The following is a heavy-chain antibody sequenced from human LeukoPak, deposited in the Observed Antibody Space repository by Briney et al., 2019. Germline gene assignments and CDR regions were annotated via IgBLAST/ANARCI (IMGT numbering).Heavy chain of an antibody. CDR1: GFTVSNYW. V-gene: IGHV3-74*01. Sequence: PGGSLRLSCAASGFTVSNYWMHWVRQAPGKGLVWVSRINEDGSRTDHADTVRGRFTISRDNAKNSLYLQMNSLRAEDTAVYFCARAEAYDTIDYWGQGTLVTVSS. D-gene: IGHD3-22*01. J-gene: IGHJ4*02. CDR3: ARAEAYDTIDY. CDR2: INEDGSRT.